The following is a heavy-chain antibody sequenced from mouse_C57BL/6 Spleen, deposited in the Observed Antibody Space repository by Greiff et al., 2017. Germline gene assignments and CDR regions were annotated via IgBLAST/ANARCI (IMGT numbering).Heavy chain of an antibody. CDR1: DSEVFPIAY. V-gene: IGHV15-2*01. CDR3: ARGDYGMFAY. CDR2: ILPSIGRT. Sequence: VQLLESGSELRSPGSSVKLSCKDFDSEVFPIAYMSWVRQKPGHGFEWIGGILPSIGRTIYGEKFEDKATLDADTLSNTAYLELNSLTSEDSAIYYCARGDYGMFAYWGQGTLVTVSA. J-gene: IGHJ3*01. D-gene: IGHD2-4*01.